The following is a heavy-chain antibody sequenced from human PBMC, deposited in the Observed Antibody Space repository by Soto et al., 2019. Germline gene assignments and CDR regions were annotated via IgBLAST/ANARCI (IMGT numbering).Heavy chain of an antibody. CDR2: INAGNGNT. CDR3: ARDPGYSYGYN. V-gene: IGHV1-3*01. J-gene: IGHJ4*02. D-gene: IGHD5-18*01. CDR1: GYTFTSYA. Sequence: QVQLVQSGAEVKKPGASVKVSCKASGYTFTSYAMHWVRQAPGQRLEWMGWINAGNGNTKYSQKIQGRVTITRDTSASTDYMELSSLRSEDTAVYYCARDPGYSYGYNWGQGTLVTVSS.